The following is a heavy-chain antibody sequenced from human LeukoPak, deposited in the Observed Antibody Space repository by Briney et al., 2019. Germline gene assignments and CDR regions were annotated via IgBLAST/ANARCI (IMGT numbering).Heavy chain of an antibody. CDR2: INSDGSSI. J-gene: IGHJ4*02. CDR1: GFTFSRYN. Sequence: GGSLRLSCAVSGFTFSRYNMNWVRQAPREGLEWVSRINSDGSSISYANSVKGRFTISRDNAKNTLYLQMNSLRAEDTAVYYCARISYSRNFDYWGQGTLVTVSS. CDR3: ARISYSRNFDY. D-gene: IGHD2-15*01. V-gene: IGHV3-74*01.